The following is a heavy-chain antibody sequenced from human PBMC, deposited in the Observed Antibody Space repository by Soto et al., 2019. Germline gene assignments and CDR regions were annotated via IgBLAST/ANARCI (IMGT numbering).Heavy chain of an antibody. V-gene: IGHV3-53*01. D-gene: IGHD6-19*01. Sequence: GGSLRLSCAASGFTVSSNYMSWVRQAPGKGLEWVSVIYSGGSTYYADSVKGRFTISRDNSKNTLYLQMNSLRAEDTAVYYCARWVAVAGHYDYWGQGTLVTVSS. CDR2: IYSGGST. J-gene: IGHJ4*02. CDR3: ARWVAVAGHYDY. CDR1: GFTVSSNY.